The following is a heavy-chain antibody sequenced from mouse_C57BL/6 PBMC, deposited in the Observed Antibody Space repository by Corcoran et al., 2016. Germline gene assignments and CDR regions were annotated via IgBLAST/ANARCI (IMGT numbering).Heavy chain of an antibody. Sequence: QIQLVQSGPELKKPGETVKISCKASGYTFTTYGMSWVKQAPGKGLKWMGRINTYSGVPTYADDFKGRFAFSLETSASTAYLQINNLKNEDTATYFCARDGNYWYYFDYWGQGTTLTVSS. CDR2: INTYSGVP. CDR1: GYTFTTYG. D-gene: IGHD2-1*01. V-gene: IGHV9-3*01. CDR3: ARDGNYWYYFDY. J-gene: IGHJ2*01.